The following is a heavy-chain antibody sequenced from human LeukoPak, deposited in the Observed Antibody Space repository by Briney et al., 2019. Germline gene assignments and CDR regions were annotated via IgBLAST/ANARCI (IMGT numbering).Heavy chain of an antibody. V-gene: IGHV3-74*01. D-gene: IGHD3-10*01. Sequence: PGGSLRLSCAASGFTFSSYWMHWVRQAPGKGLVWVSRINSDGSSTSYAGSVKGRFTISRDNAKNTLYLQMNSLRAEDTAVYYCARPMVRGALSWFDPWGQGTLVTVSS. J-gene: IGHJ5*02. CDR3: ARPMVRGALSWFDP. CDR1: GFTFSSYW. CDR2: INSDGSST.